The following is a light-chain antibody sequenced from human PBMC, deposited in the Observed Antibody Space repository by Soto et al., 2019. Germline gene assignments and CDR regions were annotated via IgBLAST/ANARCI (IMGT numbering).Light chain of an antibody. V-gene: IGLV4-69*01. J-gene: IGLJ2*01. CDR3: QTWGTGIRI. Sequence: QPVLTQSPSASASLGASVKLTCTLSSGHSSNAIAWHQQQPEKGPRYLMKVNSDGSHSKGDGIPDRFSGSSSGPERYPTISSLQSEDEADYYCQTWGTGIRIFGGGTQLTVL. CDR2: VNSDGSH. CDR1: SGHSSNA.